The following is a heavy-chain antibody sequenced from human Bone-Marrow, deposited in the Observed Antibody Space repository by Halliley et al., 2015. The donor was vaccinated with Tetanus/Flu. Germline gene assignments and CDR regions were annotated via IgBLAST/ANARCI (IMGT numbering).Heavy chain of an antibody. V-gene: IGHV4-4*02. Sequence: KGVGWMGEIYRDGGPNYPPSLTGRVYMSVAESKNQISWGVYSVTAADTAVYYCARQRFGIFGMDVWGQGATVTVSS. D-gene: IGHD3-10*01. J-gene: IGHJ6*02. CDR2: IYRDGGP. CDR3: ARQRFGIFGMDV.